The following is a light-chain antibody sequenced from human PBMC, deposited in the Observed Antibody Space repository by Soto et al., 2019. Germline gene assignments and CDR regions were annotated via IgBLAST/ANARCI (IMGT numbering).Light chain of an antibody. CDR3: QHYNNWPNT. J-gene: IGKJ5*01. Sequence: EIVMTQSPASLSVSPGESVTLSCRASQSVASNLAWYQQKPGQAPRLLIYGTSTRATGVPARFSGSGSGTDFTLTISSLQAADFAVYHCQHYNNWPNTFGQGTRLDIK. V-gene: IGKV3-15*01. CDR2: GTS. CDR1: QSVASN.